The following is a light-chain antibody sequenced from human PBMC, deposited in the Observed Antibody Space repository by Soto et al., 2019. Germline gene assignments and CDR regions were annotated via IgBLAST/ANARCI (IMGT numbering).Light chain of an antibody. CDR3: SSYTSSSTWV. CDR1: SSDVGGYNY. Sequence: QSALTQPASVSGSPGQSITISCTGTSSDVGGYNYVSWYQHHPGKAPKLMIYDVSNRPSGASNRFSGSKSGNTASLTISGLQAEDEADYYCSSYTSSSTWVFGGVTKLTVL. CDR2: DVS. J-gene: IGLJ3*02. V-gene: IGLV2-14*03.